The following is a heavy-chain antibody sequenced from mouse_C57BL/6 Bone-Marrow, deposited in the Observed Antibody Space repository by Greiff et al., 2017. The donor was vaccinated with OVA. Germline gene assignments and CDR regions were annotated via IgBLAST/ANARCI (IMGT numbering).Heavy chain of an antibody. V-gene: IGHV1-69*01. D-gene: IGHD1-1*01. Sequence: QVQLKQPGAELVMPGASVKLSCKASGYTFTSYWMHWVKQRPGQGLEWIGEIDPSDSYTNYNQKFKGKSTLTVDKSSSTAYMQLSSLTSEDSAVYYCARYYYGSSIYYAMDYWGQGTSVTVSS. CDR1: GYTFTSYW. CDR2: IDPSDSYT. CDR3: ARYYYGSSIYYAMDY. J-gene: IGHJ4*01.